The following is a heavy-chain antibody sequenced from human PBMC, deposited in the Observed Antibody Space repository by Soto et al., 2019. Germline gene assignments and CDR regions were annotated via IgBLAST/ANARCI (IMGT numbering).Heavy chain of an antibody. CDR2: ISSDGSST. Sequence: GGSLRLSCAASGFTFSTYWMHWVRQAPGKGLVWVSRISSDGSSTNYADSVKGRFTISRDNAKNTLSLQMNSLTAEDTAVYYCVRDPVPAAKNFRYYYMDVWGKGTTVTVSS. D-gene: IGHD2-2*01. V-gene: IGHV3-74*01. CDR3: VRDPVPAAKNFRYYYMDV. J-gene: IGHJ6*03. CDR1: GFTFSTYW.